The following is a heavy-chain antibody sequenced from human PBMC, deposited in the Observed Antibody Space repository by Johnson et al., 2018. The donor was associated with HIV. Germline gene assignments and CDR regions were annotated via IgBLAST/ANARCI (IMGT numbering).Heavy chain of an antibody. D-gene: IGHD5-24*01. CDR1: GFTFDHYV. J-gene: IGHJ3*02. CDR2: MGWNDGTT. V-gene: IGHV3-20*04. CDR3: AKDIGDGYNRWGAFDI. Sequence: EVQLLESGGGVVRPGGSLRLSCAASGFTFDHYVMTWVRQIPGKGLEWVCGMGWNDGTTGYADSVKGRFTISRDNSKNMLYLQMNSLRAEDTAVYYCAKDIGDGYNRWGAFDIWGQGTMVTVSS.